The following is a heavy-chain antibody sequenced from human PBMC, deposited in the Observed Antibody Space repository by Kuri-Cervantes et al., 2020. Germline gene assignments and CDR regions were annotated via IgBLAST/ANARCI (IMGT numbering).Heavy chain of an antibody. J-gene: IGHJ5*02. V-gene: IGHV1-2*04. Sequence: ASVKVSCKASGYTFTDYYMHWVRQGPGQGLEWVGWINPNSGATNYVQKFQGWVTMTRDTSISTAYMELSRLKSDDTAVYYCARVRGGTDWNDWFDPWSQGTLVTVSS. D-gene: IGHD1-1*01. CDR1: GYTFTDYY. CDR2: INPNSGAT. CDR3: ARVRGGTDWNDWFDP.